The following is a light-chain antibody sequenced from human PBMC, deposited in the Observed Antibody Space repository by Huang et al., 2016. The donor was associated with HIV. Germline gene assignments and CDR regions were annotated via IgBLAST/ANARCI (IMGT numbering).Light chain of an antibody. CDR2: KAS. Sequence: DIQMTQSPSTLSASVGDRVTITCRASQSVGDRLAWYQQKSGKAPKFLIYKASSLEAGVPSRFGGSGSGTEFTLTISSLQPDDFASYYCQYYNSYSWVFGQGTKVEIK. CDR1: QSVGDR. V-gene: IGKV1-5*03. CDR3: QYYNSYSWV. J-gene: IGKJ1*01.